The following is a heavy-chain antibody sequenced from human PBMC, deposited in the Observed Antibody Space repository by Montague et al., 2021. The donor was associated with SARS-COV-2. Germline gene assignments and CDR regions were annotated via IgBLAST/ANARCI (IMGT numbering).Heavy chain of an antibody. Sequence: CAISGDSVASTGADRKCTRRSPSNSSKWHAGTCYKSKRDYDYAVSVKSRRSISPDTSKNQFSLQLSSVTPEDRAVYYCARDPRYSLSWSFDYWGQGTLVTVS. CDR2: TCYKSKRDY. CDR1: GDSVASTGAD. J-gene: IGHJ4*02. D-gene: IGHD6-13*01. V-gene: IGHV6-1*01. CDR3: ARDPRYSLSWSFDY.